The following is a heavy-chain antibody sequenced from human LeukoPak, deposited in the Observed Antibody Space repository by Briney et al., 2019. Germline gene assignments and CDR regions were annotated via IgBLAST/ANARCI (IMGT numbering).Heavy chain of an antibody. D-gene: IGHD4-17*01. CDR2: ISGSGGST. V-gene: IGHV3-23*01. CDR3: AKDQSTTVTTYYFDY. Sequence: GGSLRLSCAASGFTFSSYAMSWVRQAPGKGLEWVSAISGSGGSTYYADSVKGRFTISRDNSKNTLYLQMNSLRAEDTVVYYCAKDQSTTVTTYYFDYWGQGTLVTVSS. J-gene: IGHJ4*02. CDR1: GFTFSSYA.